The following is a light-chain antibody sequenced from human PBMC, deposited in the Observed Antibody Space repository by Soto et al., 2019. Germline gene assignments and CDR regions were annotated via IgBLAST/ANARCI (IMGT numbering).Light chain of an antibody. CDR2: EVS. CDR3: SSYTSSSTLEGV. V-gene: IGLV2-14*01. Sequence: QSALTQPASVSGSPGQSITISCTGTSSDVGGYNYVSWYQQHPGKASKLMIYEVSNRPSGVSNRFSGSKSGNTASLTISGLQAEDEADYYCSSYTSSSTLEGVFGTGTKLTVL. J-gene: IGLJ1*01. CDR1: SSDVGGYNY.